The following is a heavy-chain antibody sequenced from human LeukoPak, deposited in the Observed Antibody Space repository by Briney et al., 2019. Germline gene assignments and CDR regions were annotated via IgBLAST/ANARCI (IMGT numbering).Heavy chain of an antibody. CDR3: ARQGYDILTGYIDAFDI. CDR1: GGSISSSSAY. J-gene: IGHJ3*02. CDR2: IYYSKNT. V-gene: IGHV4-39*01. Sequence: SETLSLTCTVSGGSISSSSAYWGWIRQPPGKGLEWIGSIYYSKNTYYNPSLKSRVTISADTSKNQFSLKLRSVTAADTAIYYCARQGYDILTGYIDAFDIWGQGTMVTVSS. D-gene: IGHD3-9*01.